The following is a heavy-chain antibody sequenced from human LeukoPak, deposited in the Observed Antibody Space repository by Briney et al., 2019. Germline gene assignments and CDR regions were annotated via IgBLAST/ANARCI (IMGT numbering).Heavy chain of an antibody. J-gene: IGHJ4*02. V-gene: IGHV4-59*01. CDR1: GGSICGYY. Sequence: PSETLSLTCTVSGGSICGYYWSWVRQPPGKGLEWIGYIYSSGSTNYNPSLKSRVTISVDKSKNQFSLKLSSVTAADTAVYYCARYYSGSHSIFYFDYWGQGTLVTVSS. D-gene: IGHD1-26*01. CDR3: ARYYSGSHSIFYFDY. CDR2: IYSSGST.